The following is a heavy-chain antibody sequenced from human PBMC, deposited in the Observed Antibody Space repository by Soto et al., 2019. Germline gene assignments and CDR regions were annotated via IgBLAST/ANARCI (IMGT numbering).Heavy chain of an antibody. CDR3: AKDSRYSSSWPLFQH. J-gene: IGHJ1*01. CDR2: ISGSGGST. Sequence: HPGESLRLSCAASGFTFSSYAMSWVRQAPGKGLEWVSAISGSGGSTYYADSVKGRFTISRDNSKNTLYLQMNSLRAEDTAVCYCAKDSRYSSSWPLFQHWGQGTLVTVSS. D-gene: IGHD6-13*01. V-gene: IGHV3-23*01. CDR1: GFTFSSYA.